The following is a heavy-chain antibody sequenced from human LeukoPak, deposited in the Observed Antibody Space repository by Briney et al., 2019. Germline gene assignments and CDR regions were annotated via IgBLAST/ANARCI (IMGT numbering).Heavy chain of an antibody. CDR3: TTELYCGGDCYPGA. D-gene: IGHD2-21*02. J-gene: IGHJ5*02. Sequence: GGSLRLSCAASGFTFSNAWMSWVRQAPGKGLEWVGRIQSKTDSGTTDYAAPVKGRFTISRDDSKNTLYLQMNSLKTDDTAVYYCTTELYCGGDCYPGAWGQGTLVTVSS. CDR2: IQSKTDSGTT. V-gene: IGHV3-15*01. CDR1: GFTFSNAW.